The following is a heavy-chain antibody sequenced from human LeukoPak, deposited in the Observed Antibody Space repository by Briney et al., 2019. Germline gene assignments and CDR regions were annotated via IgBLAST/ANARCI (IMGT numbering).Heavy chain of an antibody. Sequence: PGGSLRLSCAASGFTFSSYSMNWVRQAPGKGLEWVSYISSSSSTIYYADSVKGRFTISRDNAKNSLYLQMNSLRAEDTAVYYCARDGDLKTYYDILTGYPTLDAFDIWGQGTMVTVSS. V-gene: IGHV3-48*01. CDR2: ISSSSSTI. D-gene: IGHD3-9*01. CDR1: GFTFSSYS. CDR3: ARDGDLKTYYDILTGYPTLDAFDI. J-gene: IGHJ3*02.